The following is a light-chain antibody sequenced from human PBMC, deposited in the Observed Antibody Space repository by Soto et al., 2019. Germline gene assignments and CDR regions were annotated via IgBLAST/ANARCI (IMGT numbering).Light chain of an antibody. Sequence: MTQSPASLSASVGAQIIITCRASGYVGSDVSWYQQKPGQAPKLLIYAASNLYTGVPSRFSGSRSGTEFTLTISSLQPEDFASYYCLQDYGDSWTFGQGTKVDI. V-gene: IGKV1-6*01. CDR2: AAS. J-gene: IGKJ1*01. CDR3: LQDYGDSWT. CDR1: GYVGSD.